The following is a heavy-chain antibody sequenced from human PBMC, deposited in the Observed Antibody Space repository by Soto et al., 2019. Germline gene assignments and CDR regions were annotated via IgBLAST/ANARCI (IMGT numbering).Heavy chain of an antibody. V-gene: IGHV3-30*18. CDR1: GFTFSSYG. CDR2: ISYDGSNK. D-gene: IGHD3-22*01. Sequence: PGGSLRLSCAASGFTFSSYGMHWVRQAPGKGLEWVAVISYDGSNKYYADSVKGRFTISRDNSKNTLYLQMNSLRAEDTAVYYCAKDSSGYYLTYYFDYWGQGALVTVSS. J-gene: IGHJ4*02. CDR3: AKDSSGYYLTYYFDY.